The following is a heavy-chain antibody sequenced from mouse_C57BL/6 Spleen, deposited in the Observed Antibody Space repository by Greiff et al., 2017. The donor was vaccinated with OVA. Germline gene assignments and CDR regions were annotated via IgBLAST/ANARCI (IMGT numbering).Heavy chain of an antibody. CDR1: GYTFTDYN. Sequence: EVQLQQSGPELVKPGASVKIPCKASGYTFTDYNMDWVKQSHGKSLEWIGDINPNNGGTIYNQKFKGKATLTVDKSSSTAYMELRSLTSEDTAVYYWAREYYGSSSHWYFDVWGTGTTVTVSS. CDR2: INPNNGGT. CDR3: AREYYGSSSHWYFDV. V-gene: IGHV1-18*01. D-gene: IGHD1-1*01. J-gene: IGHJ1*03.